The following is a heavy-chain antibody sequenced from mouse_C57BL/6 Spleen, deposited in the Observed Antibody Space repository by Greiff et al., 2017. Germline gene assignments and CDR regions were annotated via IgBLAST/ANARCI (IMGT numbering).Heavy chain of an antibody. D-gene: IGHD4-1*01. J-gene: IGHJ4*01. CDR1: GFSFNTYA. CDR2: IRSKSNNYAT. V-gene: IGHV10-1*01. Sequence: EVKLMESGGGLVQPKGSLKLSCAASGFSFNTYAMNWVRQAPGKGLEWVARIRSKSNNYATYYADSVKDRFTISRDDSESMIYLQMNNLKTEDTAMYYCVSWDMDYWGQGTSVTVSS. CDR3: VSWDMDY.